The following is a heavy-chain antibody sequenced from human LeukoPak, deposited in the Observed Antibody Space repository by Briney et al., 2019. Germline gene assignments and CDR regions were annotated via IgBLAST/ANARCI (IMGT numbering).Heavy chain of an antibody. CDR2: ISAYNGNT. J-gene: IGHJ3*02. V-gene: IGHV1-18*01. Sequence: ASVKVSCKASGYIFTTYGVSWVRQAPGQGLEWMGWISAYNGNTNYAQKLQGRVTVTRDTSTSTVYMELSSLRSEDTAVYYCARAPKGIVSDAFDIWGQGTMVTVSS. D-gene: IGHD3-22*01. CDR1: GYIFTTYG. CDR3: ARAPKGIVSDAFDI.